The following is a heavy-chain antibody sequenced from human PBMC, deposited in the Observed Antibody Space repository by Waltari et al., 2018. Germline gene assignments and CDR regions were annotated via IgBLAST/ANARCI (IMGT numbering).Heavy chain of an antibody. D-gene: IGHD4-17*01. CDR3: ARGARRTTVTTGWWYFDL. J-gene: IGHJ2*01. V-gene: IGHV3-74*01. Sequence: EVQLVESGGGLVHPGGYLSICCAASGFTYSGYCMYWVRQAPGKGLVWVSRSNSDGSSTSYADSVKGQFTISKDNAKNTVYLQMNSLRAEDTAIYYCARGARRTTVTTGWWYFDLWGRGTLVTVSS. CDR1: GFTYSGYC. CDR2: SNSDGSST.